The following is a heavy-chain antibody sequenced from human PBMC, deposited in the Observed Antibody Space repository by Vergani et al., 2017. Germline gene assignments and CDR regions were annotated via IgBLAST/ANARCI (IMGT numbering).Heavy chain of an antibody. J-gene: IGHJ3*02. V-gene: IGHV4-39*01. CDR2: IYYSGST. CDR1: GGSISSSSYY. Sequence: QLQLQESGPGLVKPSETLSLTCTVSGGSISSSSYYWGWIRQPPGKGLEWIGSIYYSGSTYYNPSLKSRVTISVDTSKNQFSLKLSSVTAADTAVYYCARHPHYYGSGSYYISDAFDIWGQGTMVTVSS. D-gene: IGHD3-10*01. CDR3: ARHPHYYGSGSYYISDAFDI.